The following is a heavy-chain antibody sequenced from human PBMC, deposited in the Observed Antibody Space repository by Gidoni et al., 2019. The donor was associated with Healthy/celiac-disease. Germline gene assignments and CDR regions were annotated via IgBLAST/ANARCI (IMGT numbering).Heavy chain of an antibody. V-gene: IGHV1-69*01. D-gene: IGHD6-13*01. J-gene: IGHJ1*01. CDR2: IIPIFGTA. Sequence: QVQLVQYGAEGKKPGSSGKVSCKASGGTFSSYAISWVRQAPGQGLEWMGGIIPIFGTANYAQKFQGRVTITSDESTSTAYMELSSLRSEDTAVYYCAREPHSSSWLQHWGQGTLVTVSS. CDR1: GGTFSSYA. CDR3: AREPHSSSWLQH.